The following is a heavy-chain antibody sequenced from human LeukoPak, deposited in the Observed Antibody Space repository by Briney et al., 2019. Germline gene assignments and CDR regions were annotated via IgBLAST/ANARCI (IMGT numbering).Heavy chain of an antibody. Sequence: GGSLRLSCAASGFTFSSYGMHWVRQAPGKGLEWVAFIRYDGSNKYYADSVKGRFTISRDNAKNSLYLQMNSLRAEDTAVYYCARSGIPTYYDILTGYVDAFDIWGQGTMVTVSS. J-gene: IGHJ3*02. V-gene: IGHV3-30*02. CDR2: IRYDGSNK. D-gene: IGHD3-9*01. CDR1: GFTFSSYG. CDR3: ARSGIPTYYDILTGYVDAFDI.